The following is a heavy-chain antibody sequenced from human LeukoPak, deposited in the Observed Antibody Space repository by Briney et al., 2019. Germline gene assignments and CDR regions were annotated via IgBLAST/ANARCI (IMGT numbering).Heavy chain of an antibody. CDR1: GGSISSGGYY. D-gene: IGHD6-13*01. J-gene: IGHJ3*02. Sequence: TLSLTCTVSGGSISSGGYYWSWIRQYPGRGLEWIGYIYYSGSTYYNPSLKSRVTISLDTSKNQFSLKLTSVTAADTAVYYCAREQQFRDAFDIWGQGTMVTVSS. CDR2: IYYSGST. V-gene: IGHV4-31*03. CDR3: AREQQFRDAFDI.